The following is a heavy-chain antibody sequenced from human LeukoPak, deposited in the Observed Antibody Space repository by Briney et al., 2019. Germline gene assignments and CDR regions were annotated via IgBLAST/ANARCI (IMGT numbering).Heavy chain of an antibody. J-gene: IGHJ4*02. Sequence: PGGSLRLSCAASGFTLSDAWMSWVRQAPGKGLEWVSAISGSGGSTYYADSVKGRFTISRDNSKNTLYLQMNSLRAEDTAVYYCAKDGACGGDCQGGFDYWGQGTLVTVSS. V-gene: IGHV3-23*01. CDR1: GFTLSDAW. CDR3: AKDGACGGDCQGGFDY. D-gene: IGHD2-21*02. CDR2: ISGSGGST.